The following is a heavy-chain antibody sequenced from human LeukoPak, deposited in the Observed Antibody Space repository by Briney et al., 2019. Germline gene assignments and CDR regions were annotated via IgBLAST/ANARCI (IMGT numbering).Heavy chain of an antibody. CDR2: INPSGGST. V-gene: IGHV1-46*01. J-gene: IGHJ3*02. Sequence: ASVKVSCKVSGYTLTELSMHWVRQAPGQGLEWMGIINPSGGSTSYAQKFQGRVTMTRDTSTSTVYMELSSLRSEDTAVYYRARDGDAFDIWGQGTMVTVSS. CDR3: ARDGDAFDI. CDR1: GYTLTELS.